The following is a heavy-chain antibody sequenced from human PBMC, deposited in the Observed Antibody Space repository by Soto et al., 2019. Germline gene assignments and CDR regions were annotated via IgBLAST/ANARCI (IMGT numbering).Heavy chain of an antibody. CDR3: ARDPEGYGGNSHFDY. CDR2: IIPIFGTA. CDR1: GGTFSSYA. V-gene: IGHV1-69*12. D-gene: IGHD2-21*02. J-gene: IGHJ4*02. Sequence: QVQLVQSGAEVKKPGSSVKVSCKASGGTFSSYAISWVRQAPGQGLEWMGGIIPIFGTANYAQKFQGRAKITADESTSTAYMELSSLRSKDTAVYYCARDPEGYGGNSHFDYWGQGTLVTVSS.